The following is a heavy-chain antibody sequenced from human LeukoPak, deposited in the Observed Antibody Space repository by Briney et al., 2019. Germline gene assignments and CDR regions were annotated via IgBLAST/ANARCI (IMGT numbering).Heavy chain of an antibody. J-gene: IGHJ5*02. Sequence: VASVKVSCKASGYTFTSYYMHWVRQAPGQGLEWMGIINPSGGSTSYAQKFQGRVTMTRDMSTSTVYMELSSLRSEDTAVYYCARVGRLHHGWFDPWGQGTLVTVSS. D-gene: IGHD4-11*01. CDR3: ARVGRLHHGWFDP. V-gene: IGHV1-46*01. CDR2: INPSGGST. CDR1: GYTFTSYY.